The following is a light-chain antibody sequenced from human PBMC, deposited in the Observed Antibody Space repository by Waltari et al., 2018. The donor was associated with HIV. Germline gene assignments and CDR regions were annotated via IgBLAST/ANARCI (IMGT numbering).Light chain of an antibody. CDR3: HQRSSWPLT. CDR1: KSVSSY. J-gene: IGKJ5*01. CDR2: GAS. Sequence: EIVLTQSPATLSLSPGDRATLSCRASKSVSSYLAWYQQRPGQAPRLLIYGASSRATGVPARFSGSGSGTDFTLTISSLEPGDFGVYYCHQRSSWPLTFGQGTRLEIK. V-gene: IGKV3-11*01.